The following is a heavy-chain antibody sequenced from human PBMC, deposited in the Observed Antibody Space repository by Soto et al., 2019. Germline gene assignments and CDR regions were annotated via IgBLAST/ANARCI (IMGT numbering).Heavy chain of an antibody. CDR3: ARQSTGAVSDDNYYYYGLDV. J-gene: IGHJ6*02. CDR2: VSYDVSHK. D-gene: IGHD3-10*01. V-gene: IGHV3-30-3*01. Sequence: QVQLVESGGGVVQPGGSLRLSCVASGISFSNSAIHWVRQAPGKGLQWVAVVSYDVSHKYYADSVKGRFTISRDNSENTVSLKMNRLRAEDSAIYYCARQSTGAVSDDNYYYYGLDVWGQGTTVTVSS. CDR1: GISFSNSA.